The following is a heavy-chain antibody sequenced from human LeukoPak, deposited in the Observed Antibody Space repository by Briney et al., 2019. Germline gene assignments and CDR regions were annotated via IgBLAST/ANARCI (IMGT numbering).Heavy chain of an antibody. CDR1: GYTFTNYY. D-gene: IGHD4-17*01. J-gene: IGHJ3*02. Sequence: GASVKVSCKAFGYTFTNYYMHWVRQAPGQGLEWMGLINPSGHWTSYAQKFQGRVTLTRDVSTSTDYLELSSLRSDDTAVYYCARPGNYGETLDAFDIWGQGTMVTVSS. V-gene: IGHV1-46*01. CDR2: INPSGHWT. CDR3: ARPGNYGETLDAFDI.